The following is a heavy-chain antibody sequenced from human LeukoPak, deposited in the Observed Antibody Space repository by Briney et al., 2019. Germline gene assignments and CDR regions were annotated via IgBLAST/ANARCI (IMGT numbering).Heavy chain of an antibody. CDR3: AKGNYDISY. Sequence: EGSLRLSCAASGFTFSTYAMNWVRQAPGKGLKWVAFIRYDGSNKYYADSVKGRFTISRDNSKNTLYLQMNSLRAEDTAVYYCAKGNYDISYWGQGTLVTVSS. CDR1: GFTFSTYA. J-gene: IGHJ4*02. CDR2: IRYDGSNK. D-gene: IGHD3-3*01. V-gene: IGHV3-30*02.